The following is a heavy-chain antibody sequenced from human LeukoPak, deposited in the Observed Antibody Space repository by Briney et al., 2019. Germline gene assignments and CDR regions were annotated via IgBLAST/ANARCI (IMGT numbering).Heavy chain of an antibody. V-gene: IGHV3-33*08. D-gene: IGHD3/OR15-3a*01. CDR2: IWSFGTHK. J-gene: IGHJ1*01. CDR1: GFTFSDYG. Sequence: GGSLRLSCAASGFTFSDYGMHWVRQASGKGLEWLAVIWSFGTHKYYADSVKGRFTISRDDSESTLYLQMDGLRADDTAMYFCATAKAGTWYYQHWGQGTLVTVSS. CDR3: ATAKAGTWYYQH.